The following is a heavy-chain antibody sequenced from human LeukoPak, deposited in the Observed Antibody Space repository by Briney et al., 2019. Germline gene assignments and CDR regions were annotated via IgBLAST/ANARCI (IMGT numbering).Heavy chain of an antibody. Sequence: GGSLRLSCAASGVTFSSYAMSWVRQAPGEGLEWVSAISGSGGSTYYADSVKGRFTISRDNSKNTLYLQMNSLRAEDTAVYYCAKDQFTQEGYFDYWGQGTLVTVSS. CDR2: ISGSGGST. CDR1: GVTFSSYA. D-gene: IGHD5-24*01. CDR3: AKDQFTQEGYFDY. V-gene: IGHV3-23*01. J-gene: IGHJ4*02.